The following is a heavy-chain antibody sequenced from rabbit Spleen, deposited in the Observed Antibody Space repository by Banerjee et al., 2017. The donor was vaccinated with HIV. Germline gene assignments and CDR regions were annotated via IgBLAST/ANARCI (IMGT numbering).Heavy chain of an antibody. Sequence: QQLEESGGGLVKPGASLTLTCKASGFDVSGYYYMCWVRQAPGKALEWIACIWGGRSASTDYASWAKGRFTISKSSSTTVTLQMTSLTAADTATYFCASGYSDVYFSLWGQGTLVTVS. V-gene: IGHV1S40*01. CDR2: IWGGRSAST. J-gene: IGHJ4*01. D-gene: IGHD1-1*01. CDR3: ASGYSDVYFSL. CDR1: GFDVSGYYY.